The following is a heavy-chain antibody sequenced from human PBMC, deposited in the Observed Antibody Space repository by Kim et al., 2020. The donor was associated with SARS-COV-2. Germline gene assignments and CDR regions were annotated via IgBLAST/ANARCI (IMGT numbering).Heavy chain of an antibody. CDR3: ARPSIAVAGTGWFDP. D-gene: IGHD6-19*01. CDR1: GYTFTSYT. Sequence: ASVKVSCKASGYTFTSYTIHWVRQAPGQRLEWMGWINAGNGDTKYSQKFQDRVTITRDTSASTAYMELSSLRFEDTALYYCARPSIAVAGTGWFDPWGQG. V-gene: IGHV1-3*01. J-gene: IGHJ5*02. CDR2: INAGNGDT.